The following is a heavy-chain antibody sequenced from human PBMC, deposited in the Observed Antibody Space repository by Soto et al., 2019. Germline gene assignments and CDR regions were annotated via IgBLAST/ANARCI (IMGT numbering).Heavy chain of an antibody. CDR3: ATDRRVGASGAFDI. CDR1: GYTLTELS. J-gene: IGHJ3*02. CDR2: FDPEDGEA. V-gene: IGHV1-24*01. Sequence: ASVKVSCKVSGYTLTELSMHWVRQAPGKGLEWMGGFDPEDGEAIYAQKFRGRVTMTEDTSTDTAYMELSSLRSEDTAVYYCATDRRVGASGAFDIWGQGTMVTVSS. D-gene: IGHD1-26*01.